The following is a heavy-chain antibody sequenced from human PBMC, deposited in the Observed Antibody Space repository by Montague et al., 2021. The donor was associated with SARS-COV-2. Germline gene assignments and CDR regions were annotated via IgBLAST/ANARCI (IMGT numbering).Heavy chain of an antibody. CDR1: GGSISSDY. V-gene: IGHV4-59*08. D-gene: IGHD3-16*01. Sequence: SETLSLTCTVSGGSISSDYWTWIRQPPGKGLEWIGFVYYRGNTYYNPSRRGRVTISVDTSSNHFSLTLSPVTAADTAIYYCARHYDHSSRVDSWGQGTLVTVSS. J-gene: IGHJ4*02. CDR2: VYYRGNT. CDR3: ARHYDHSSRVDS.